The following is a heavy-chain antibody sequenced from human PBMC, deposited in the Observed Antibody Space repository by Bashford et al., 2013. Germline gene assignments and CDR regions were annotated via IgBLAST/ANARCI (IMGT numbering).Heavy chain of an antibody. D-gene: IGHD6-13*01. CDR2: ISGSSDYK. CDR3: ARDKAPSSSTDDAFDI. Sequence: RQAPGKGLEWVAYISGSSDYKNYRASVRGRFTVSRDNAKNSMYLQMESLRVEDTAVYYCARDKAPSSSTDDAFDIWGQGTLVTVSS. V-gene: IGHV3-11*05. J-gene: IGHJ3*02.